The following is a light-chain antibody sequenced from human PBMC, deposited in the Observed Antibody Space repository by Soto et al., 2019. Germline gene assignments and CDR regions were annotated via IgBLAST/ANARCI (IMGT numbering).Light chain of an antibody. CDR1: QSVSTT. CDR3: QQRSAGVT. J-gene: IGKJ5*01. V-gene: IGKV3-15*01. CDR2: GAS. Sequence: EIVMTQSPATLSVSLGERVTLSCRASQSVSTTLAWYQQKPGQAPRLLIYGASTRATGIPARFSGSGSGTEFTLTISSLEPEDFAVYYCQQRSAGVTFGQGTRLEIK.